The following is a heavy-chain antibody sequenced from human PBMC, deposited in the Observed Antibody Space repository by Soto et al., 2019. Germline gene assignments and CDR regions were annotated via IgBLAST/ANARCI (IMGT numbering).Heavy chain of an antibody. D-gene: IGHD5-12*01. CDR3: ARQRRRWLQLHYYYYGMDV. J-gene: IGHJ6*02. CDR1: GYSFTSYW. CDR2: IYPGDSDT. V-gene: IGHV5-51*01. Sequence: GESLKISCKGSGYSFTSYWSGWVRQMRGKGLEWMGIIYPGDSDTRYSPSFQGQVTISADKSISTAYLQWSSLKASDTAMYYCARQRRRWLQLHYYYYGMDVWGQGTTVTVSS.